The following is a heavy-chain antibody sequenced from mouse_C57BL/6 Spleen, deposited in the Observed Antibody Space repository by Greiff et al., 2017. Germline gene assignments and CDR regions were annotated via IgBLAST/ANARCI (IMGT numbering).Heavy chain of an antibody. D-gene: IGHD1-1*01. CDR1: GFTFSDYG. CDR3: ANWYGSSWFAY. V-gene: IGHV5-17*01. CDR2: ISSGSSTI. J-gene: IGHJ3*01. Sequence: EVMLVESGGGLVKPGGSLKLSCAASGFTFSDYGMHWVRQAPEKGLEWVAYISSGSSTIYYADTVKGRFTISRDNAKNTLFLQMTSLRSEDTAMYYCANWYGSSWFAYWGQGTLVTVSA.